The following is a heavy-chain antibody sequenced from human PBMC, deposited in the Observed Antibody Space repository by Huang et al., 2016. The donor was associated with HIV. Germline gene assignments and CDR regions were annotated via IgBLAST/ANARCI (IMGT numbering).Heavy chain of an antibody. CDR3: AKDADTSGYDVLGPFGS. CDR1: GFTFSSYA. J-gene: IGHJ4*02. CDR2: ITDVINNG. Sequence: EVLLLESGGGLVQPGGSLRLSCVASGFTFSSYAMSWVRQAPGKGLEGVEGITDVINNGDYATSVKGRFAVSRDDSTNKLYLKMNSLRAEDTAVYYCAKDADTSGYDVLGPFGSWGQGTLVTVSS. V-gene: IGHV3-23*01. D-gene: IGHD3-3*01.